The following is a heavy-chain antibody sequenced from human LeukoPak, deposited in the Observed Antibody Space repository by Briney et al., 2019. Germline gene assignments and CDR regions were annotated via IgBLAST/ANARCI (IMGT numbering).Heavy chain of an antibody. Sequence: ASVKVSCKASGYTFTGYYMHWVRQAPGQGLEWMGWINPNSGGTNYAQKFQGRVTMTRDTSISTAYLQWNSLKASDSAMYYCARHLSSITSCPNYWGPGTLVTVSS. CDR3: ARHLSSITSCPNY. J-gene: IGHJ4*02. D-gene: IGHD2-2*01. V-gene: IGHV1-2*02. CDR2: INPNSGGT. CDR1: GYTFTGYY.